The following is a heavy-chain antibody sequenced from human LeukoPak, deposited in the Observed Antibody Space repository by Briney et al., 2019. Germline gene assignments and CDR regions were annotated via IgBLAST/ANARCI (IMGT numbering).Heavy chain of an antibody. V-gene: IGHV3-23*01. D-gene: IGHD4-11*01. J-gene: IGHJ4*02. CDR1: GFTFYTYA. CDR2: IIGSGGNT. Sequence: PGGSLRLSCAASGFTFYTYAMTWVRQAPGEGLEWVSTIIGSGGNTFYADSVKGRFTISRDNSKNTLSLQLTSLRAEDTGIYFCARDGGHTLTSYYRAYWGQGTLVTVSS. CDR3: ARDGGHTLTSYYRAY.